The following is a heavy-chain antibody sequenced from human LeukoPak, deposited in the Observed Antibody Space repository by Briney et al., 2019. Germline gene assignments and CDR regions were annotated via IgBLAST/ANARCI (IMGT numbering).Heavy chain of an antibody. J-gene: IGHJ4*02. CDR3: ARRCSGGSCYSAFDY. CDR2: INSDGSST. V-gene: IGHV3-74*01. D-gene: IGHD2-15*01. CDR1: GFTFSSYW. Sequence: GGSLRLSCAASGFTFSSYWMHRVRQAPGKGLVWVSRINSDGSSTSYAGSVKGRFTISRDNAKNTLYLQMNSLRAEDTAVYYCARRCSGGSCYSAFDYWGQGTLVTVSS.